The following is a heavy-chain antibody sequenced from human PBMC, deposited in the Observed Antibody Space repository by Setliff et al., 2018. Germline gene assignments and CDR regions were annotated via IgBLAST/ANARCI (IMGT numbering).Heavy chain of an antibody. V-gene: IGHV3-53*01. Sequence: ESLRLSCVVSGFSVSNDFMGWVRQAPGKGLEWVSVIYNRGHTYYADSVKGRFTISRDSSKNTLYLQMNSLTAEDTAMYYCARDRGGTNPWFDSWGQGTLVTVSS. CDR1: GFSVSNDF. CDR2: IYNRGHT. J-gene: IGHJ5*01. D-gene: IGHD3-10*01. CDR3: ARDRGGTNPWFDS.